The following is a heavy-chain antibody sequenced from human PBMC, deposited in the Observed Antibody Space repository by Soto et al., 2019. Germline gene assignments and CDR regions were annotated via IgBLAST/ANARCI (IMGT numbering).Heavy chain of an antibody. Sequence: SETLSLTCAVSGGSISSGGYSWSWIRQPPGKGLEWIGYMYHSGSTYYNPSLKSRVTISVDRSKNQFSLKLSSVTAADTAVYYCARHKWNECYFDHWGKGTLVTVS. CDR1: GGSISSGGYS. V-gene: IGHV4-30-2*01. CDR2: MYHSGST. J-gene: IGHJ4*02. CDR3: ARHKWNECYFDH. D-gene: IGHD1-20*01.